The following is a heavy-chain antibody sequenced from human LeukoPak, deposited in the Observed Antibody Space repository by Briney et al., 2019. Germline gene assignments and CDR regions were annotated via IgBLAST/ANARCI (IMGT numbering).Heavy chain of an antibody. CDR3: ARVKGYCSSTSCYSYYYYMDV. Sequence: SETLSLTCAVYGGSFSGYYWSWIRQPAGKGLEWIGRIYTSGSTNYNPSLKSRVTMSVDTSKNQFSLELSSVTAADTAVYYCARVKGYCSSTSCYSYYYYMDVWGKGTTVTVSS. CDR1: GGSFSGYY. J-gene: IGHJ6*03. D-gene: IGHD2-2*02. V-gene: IGHV4-59*10. CDR2: IYTSGST.